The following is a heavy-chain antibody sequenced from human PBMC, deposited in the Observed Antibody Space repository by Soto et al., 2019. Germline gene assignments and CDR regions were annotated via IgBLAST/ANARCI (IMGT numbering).Heavy chain of an antibody. CDR1: GFTFSSHW. J-gene: IGHJ4*02. CDR3: ARGGCSATSCLDY. D-gene: IGHD2-2*01. CDR2: INSDGGST. V-gene: IGHV3-74*01. Sequence: EVQLVESGGGLVQHGGSLRLTCAASGFTFSSHWMHWVRQAPGTGLVWVSYINSDGGSTSYADSVKGRFTISRDNAKNTLYLQMNTLRADDTAVYYCARGGCSATSCLDYWGQGTLVTVSP.